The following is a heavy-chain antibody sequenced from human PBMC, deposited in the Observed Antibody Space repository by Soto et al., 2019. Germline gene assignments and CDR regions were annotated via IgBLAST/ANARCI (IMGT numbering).Heavy chain of an antibody. CDR1: GFTFSSYD. Sequence: EAQLVESGGGLVQPGGSLRLSCAASGFTFSSYDIHWVRQVTGKGLEWVSLIGTAFDTYYSDSVKGRFTVSRDNATNSLSLQMNSLPAGDTAVYYCARGGLGFYYGLDVWGQGTTVTVSS. CDR2: IGTAFDT. D-gene: IGHD7-27*01. V-gene: IGHV3-13*01. CDR3: ARGGLGFYYGLDV. J-gene: IGHJ6*02.